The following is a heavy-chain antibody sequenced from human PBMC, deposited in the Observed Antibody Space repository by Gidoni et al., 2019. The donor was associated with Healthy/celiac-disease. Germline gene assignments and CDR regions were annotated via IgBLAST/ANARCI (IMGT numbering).Heavy chain of an antibody. CDR3: ASSYYDSSGYYQFDY. CDR2: T. V-gene: IGHV4-39*01. Sequence: TYYNPSLKSRVTISVDTSKNQFSLKLSSVTAADTAVYYCASSYYDSSGYYQFDYWGQGTLVTVSS. J-gene: IGHJ4*02. D-gene: IGHD3-22*01.